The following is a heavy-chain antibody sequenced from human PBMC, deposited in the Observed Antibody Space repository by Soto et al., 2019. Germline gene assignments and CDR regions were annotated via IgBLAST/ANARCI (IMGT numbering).Heavy chain of an antibody. CDR3: ARAFLSHSDDSGGYDSYFHAMDV. CDR2: IIPISETT. J-gene: IGHJ6*02. V-gene: IGHV1-69*06. D-gene: IGHD3-22*01. Sequence: GASVKVSCKASGGTFSSLDINWVRQAPGQGLEWMGGIIPISETTNYAQIFQGRVSIIADTSTSTAYMELSRLRSEDTAVYYCARAFLSHSDDSGGYDSYFHAMDVWGQGTPVTVSS. CDR1: GGTFSSLD.